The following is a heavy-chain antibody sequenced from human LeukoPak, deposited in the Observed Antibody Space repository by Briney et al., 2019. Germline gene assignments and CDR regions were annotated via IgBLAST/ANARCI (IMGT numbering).Heavy chain of an antibody. CDR1: GFTFSSYG. V-gene: IGHV3-30*18. CDR2: ISYDGSNK. D-gene: IGHD1-26*01. Sequence: GGSLRLSCAVSGFTFSSYGMHCVRQAPGKGLEWVAVISYDGSNKYYADSVKGRFTISRDNSKNTLYLQMNSLRAEDTAVYYCANLMVGANGHFDYWGQGTLVTVSS. J-gene: IGHJ4*02. CDR3: ANLMVGANGHFDY.